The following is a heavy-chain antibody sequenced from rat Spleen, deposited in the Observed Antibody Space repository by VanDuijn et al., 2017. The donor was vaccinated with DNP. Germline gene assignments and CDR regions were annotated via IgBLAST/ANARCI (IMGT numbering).Heavy chain of an antibody. V-gene: IGHV5S10*01. Sequence: EVQLVESGGGVVQPGNSLKLSCAASGFTFSDSAMAGVRQSPKMGLEWFATIIYDGSGAFYRDSVTGRFTISRDFAKSTLYLQMDSLRSEDSATYYCTTRGIYGGYDFWGQGTLVTVSS. CDR2: IIYDGSGA. CDR3: TTRGIYGGYDF. CDR1: GFTFSDSA. D-gene: IGHD1-11*01. J-gene: IGHJ3*01.